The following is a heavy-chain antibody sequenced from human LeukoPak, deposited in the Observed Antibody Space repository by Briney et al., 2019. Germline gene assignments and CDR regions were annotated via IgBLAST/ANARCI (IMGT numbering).Heavy chain of an antibody. Sequence: GGSLRLSCAASGFTFSSYSMNWVRQAPGKGLEWVSSISSSSSHIYYADSVKGRFTISRDNAKNSLYLQMNSLRAEDTAVYYCARDRGGVIVVAMYYFDYWGQGTLVTVSS. CDR3: ARDRGGVIVVAMYYFDY. D-gene: IGHD3-22*01. V-gene: IGHV3-21*01. CDR2: ISSSSSHI. J-gene: IGHJ4*02. CDR1: GFTFSSYS.